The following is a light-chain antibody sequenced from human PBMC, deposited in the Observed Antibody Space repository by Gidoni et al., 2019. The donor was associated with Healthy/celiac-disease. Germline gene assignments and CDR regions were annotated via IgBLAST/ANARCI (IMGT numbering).Light chain of an antibody. CDR3: GTSDSSLSPWV. Sequence: QYVLTQPPSVSAAPGQKVTLSCSGRSSNIGNNYVSWYPQLPGTAPKLLIYDNNKLPSGIPDRFSGSKSGTSATLGLTGLHTGDEADYYCGTSDSSLSPWVFGGWTKLTVL. CDR1: SSNIGNNY. CDR2: DNN. V-gene: IGLV1-51*01. J-gene: IGLJ3*02.